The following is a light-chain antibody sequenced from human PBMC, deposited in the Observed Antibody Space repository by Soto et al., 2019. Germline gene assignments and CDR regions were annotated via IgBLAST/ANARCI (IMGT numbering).Light chain of an antibody. J-gene: IGKJ1*01. CDR3: QQYNSYVT. Sequence: DIQLTQSPSFLSASVGDRVTITCRASQGISSYLAWYQKKPGKAPKLLMYAASTLQSGVPSRFSGSGSGTEFTLTISSLQPEDFATYYCQQYNSYVTFAQGTKVDIK. CDR1: QGISSY. CDR2: AAS. V-gene: IGKV1-9*01.